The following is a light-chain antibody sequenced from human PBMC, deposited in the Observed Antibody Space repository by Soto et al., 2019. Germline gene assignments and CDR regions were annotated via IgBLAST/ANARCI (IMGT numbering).Light chain of an antibody. V-gene: IGLV2-14*01. CDR2: DVS. CDR3: SSYTTSSTIV. CDR1: SSDVGGFNF. Sequence: QSVLTQPASVSGSPGQSITISCTGTSSDVGGFNFVSWYQQPPGKAPKLMIYDVSHRPSGVSNRFSGSKSGNTASLTISGLQAEDEGDYYCSSYTTSSTIVFGTGNQLTVL. J-gene: IGLJ1*01.